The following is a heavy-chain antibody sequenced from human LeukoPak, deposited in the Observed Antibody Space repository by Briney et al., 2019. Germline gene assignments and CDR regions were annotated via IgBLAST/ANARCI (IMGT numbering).Heavy chain of an antibody. CDR1: GGTFSSYA. D-gene: IGHD2-2*01. CDR3: ARVSVGYCSSTSCHAFDY. CDR2: IIPIFGTA. Sequence: ASVKVSCKASGGTFSSYAISWVRQAPGQGLEWMGGIIPIFGTANYAQKFQGRVTITADESTSTAYMELSSLRSEDTAVYYCARVSVGYCSSTSCHAFDYWGQGTLVTVSS. V-gene: IGHV1-69*01. J-gene: IGHJ4*02.